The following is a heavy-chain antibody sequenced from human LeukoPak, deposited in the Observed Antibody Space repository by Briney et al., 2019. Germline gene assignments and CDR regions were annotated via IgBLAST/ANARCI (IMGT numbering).Heavy chain of an antibody. CDR3: ARGKISLNCSGGSCYSHYYYYMDV. D-gene: IGHD2-15*01. V-gene: IGHV4-59*01. CDR1: GGSISSYY. CDR2: IYYSGST. J-gene: IGHJ6*03. Sequence: PSETLSLTCTVSGGSISSYYWSWIRQPPGKGLEWIGYIYYSGSTNCNPSLKSRVTISVDTSKNQFSLKLSSVTAADTAVYYCARGKISLNCSGGSCYSHYYYYMDVWGKGTTVTVSS.